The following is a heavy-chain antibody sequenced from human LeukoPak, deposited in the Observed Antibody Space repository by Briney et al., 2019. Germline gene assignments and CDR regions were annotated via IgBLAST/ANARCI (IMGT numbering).Heavy chain of an antibody. Sequence: GASVKVSCKTSGYLFTGFYIHWVRQVPGQGLEWMGWINPNSGGTNYAQKFQGRVTMTRDTSISTAYMELSRLRSDDTAVYYCARNYYDSSGQSADAFDIWGQGTMVTVSS. J-gene: IGHJ3*02. CDR2: INPNSGGT. CDR1: GYLFTGFY. V-gene: IGHV1-2*02. CDR3: ARNYYDSSGQSADAFDI. D-gene: IGHD3-22*01.